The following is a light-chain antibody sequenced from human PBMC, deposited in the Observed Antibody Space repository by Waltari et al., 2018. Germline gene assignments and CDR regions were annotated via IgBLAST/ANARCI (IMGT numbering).Light chain of an antibody. J-gene: IGKJ2*01. V-gene: IGKV3-20*01. Sequence: ETVLTQSPGTLSLSPGERATLSCRASQSVTSNYLAWYQQKPGQAPRPLIYGASSRATGIPDRFSGSGSGTEFTLTISRLEPEDFAVYYCQQYDNSPRYTFGQGTKLEIK. CDR1: QSVTSNY. CDR3: QQYDNSPRYT. CDR2: GAS.